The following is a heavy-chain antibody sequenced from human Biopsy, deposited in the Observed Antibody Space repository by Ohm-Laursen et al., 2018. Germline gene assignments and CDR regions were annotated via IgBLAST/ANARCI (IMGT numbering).Heavy chain of an antibody. CDR2: ITNTGRTV. CDR3: ARELGNGMDV. CDR1: GFTFSDHY. V-gene: IGHV3-11*01. J-gene: IGHJ6*02. Sequence: SLRLSCAASGFTFSDHYMNWIRQAPGKGPEWVSFITNTGRTVYADSVKGRFTISRDNADNSLHLQMKSLRAEDTAVYYCARELGNGMDVWGQGTPVTVSS.